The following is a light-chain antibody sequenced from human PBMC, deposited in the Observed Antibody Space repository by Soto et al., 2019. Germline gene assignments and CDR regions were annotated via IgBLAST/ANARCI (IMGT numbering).Light chain of an antibody. CDR3: LQYGTSPYT. Sequence: EIVLTQSPGTLSLYPGERATLSCRASQSVRSNYLALYQQKPGQAPRLLIHAASSRATGIPDRFSGSGSGTDFTLTISRLEPEDFAVYYCLQYGTSPYTFGQGTKLEIK. J-gene: IGKJ2*01. V-gene: IGKV3-20*01. CDR1: QSVRSNY. CDR2: AAS.